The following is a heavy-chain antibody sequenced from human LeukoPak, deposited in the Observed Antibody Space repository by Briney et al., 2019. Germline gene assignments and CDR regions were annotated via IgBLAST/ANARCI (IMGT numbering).Heavy chain of an antibody. V-gene: IGHV3-7*01. D-gene: IGHD2/OR15-2a*01. CDR1: GFTFSKHW. CDR3: ARDNSDRALDY. J-gene: IGHJ4*02. CDR2: INKDGSEK. Sequence: GGSLRLSCAASGFTFSKHWMRWLRQAPGKGLEWVADINKDGSEKKYVDSVKGRITISRDNAKNSLYLQMNSLRAEDTAVYYCARDNSDRALDYWGQGTLVIVSS.